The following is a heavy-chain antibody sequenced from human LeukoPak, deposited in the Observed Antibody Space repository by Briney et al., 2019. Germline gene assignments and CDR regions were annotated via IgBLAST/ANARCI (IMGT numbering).Heavy chain of an antibody. J-gene: IGHJ4*02. CDR2: IWYDGSNK. V-gene: IGHV3-33*01. CDR1: GFTFSSYG. Sequence: PGRSLRLSCAASGFTFSSYGMRWVRQAPGKGLEWVAVIWYDGSNKYYADSVKGRFTISRDNSKNTLYLQMNSLRAEDTAVYYCARDTRETPFDYWGQGTLVTVSS. CDR3: ARDTRETPFDY. D-gene: IGHD5-24*01.